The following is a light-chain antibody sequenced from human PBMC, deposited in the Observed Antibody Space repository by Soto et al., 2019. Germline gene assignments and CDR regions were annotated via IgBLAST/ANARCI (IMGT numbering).Light chain of an antibody. CDR3: QQRSNWPIT. CDR1: QSVSSY. Sequence: EIVLTQSPGTLSLSPGERATLSCRASQSVSSYLACYQQKPGQAPRLLIYDASNRATGIPARFSGSGSGTDFTLTISSLEPEDFAVYYCQQRSNWPITFGQGTR. J-gene: IGKJ5*01. CDR2: DAS. V-gene: IGKV3-11*01.